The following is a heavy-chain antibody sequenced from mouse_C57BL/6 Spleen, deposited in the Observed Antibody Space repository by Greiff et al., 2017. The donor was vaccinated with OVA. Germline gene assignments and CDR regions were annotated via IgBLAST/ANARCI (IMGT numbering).Heavy chain of an antibody. Sequence: VQLQQSGAELVRPGASVTLSCKASGYTFTDYEMHWVQQTPVHGLEWIGAIDPETGGTAYNQKFKGKAILTADKSSSTAYMDLRSLTSEDSAVYYCTRRGLGNVRFRDYWGQGTSVTVSS. D-gene: IGHD3-3*01. CDR3: TRRGLGNVRFRDY. J-gene: IGHJ4*01. CDR2: IDPETGGT. V-gene: IGHV1-15*01. CDR1: GYTFTDYE.